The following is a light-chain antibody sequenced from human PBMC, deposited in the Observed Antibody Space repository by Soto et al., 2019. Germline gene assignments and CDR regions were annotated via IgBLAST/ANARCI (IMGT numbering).Light chain of an antibody. J-gene: IGLJ1*01. CDR1: NSNIGRNS. Sequence: QSVLTQPPSASATPGQRVTISCSGGNSNIGRNSVNWYQQLPGTAPKLLMYSDNQRPSGVPDRFSGSKSGTSASLAISGLQSEDEGDYYCAAWDDSLSGYVFGTGTKVTVL. V-gene: IGLV1-44*01. CDR2: SDN. CDR3: AAWDDSLSGYV.